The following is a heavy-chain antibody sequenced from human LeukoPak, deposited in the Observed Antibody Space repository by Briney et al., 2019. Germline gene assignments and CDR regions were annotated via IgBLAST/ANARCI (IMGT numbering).Heavy chain of an antibody. Sequence: PGGSLRLSCAASGFTFSSYAMSWVRQAPGKGLEWVSAISGSGGSTYYADSVKGRFTISRDNSKNTLYLQMNSLRAEDTAVYYCAKGPVEGSGHYSLYYFDYWGQGALVTVSS. D-gene: IGHD3-22*01. CDR2: ISGSGGST. V-gene: IGHV3-23*01. J-gene: IGHJ4*02. CDR1: GFTFSSYA. CDR3: AKGPVEGSGHYSLYYFDY.